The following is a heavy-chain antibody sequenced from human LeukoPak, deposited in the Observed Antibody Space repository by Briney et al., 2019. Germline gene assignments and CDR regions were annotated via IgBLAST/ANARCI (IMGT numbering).Heavy chain of an antibody. V-gene: IGHV4-30-2*01. CDR1: GGSISSGGYS. CDR3: ARGRIAVAGARGFDY. CDR2: IYHSGST. Sequence: PSQTLSLTCAVSGGSISSGGYSWRWIRQPPGKGLEGIGYIYHSGSTYYNPSLKSRVTISVDRSKNQFSLKLSSVTAADTAVYYCARGRIAVAGARGFDYWGQGTLVTVSS. J-gene: IGHJ4*02. D-gene: IGHD6-19*01.